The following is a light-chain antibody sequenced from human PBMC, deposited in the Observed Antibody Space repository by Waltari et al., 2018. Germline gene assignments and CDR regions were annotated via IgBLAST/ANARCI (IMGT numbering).Light chain of an antibody. CDR3: SSYTQSRTRV. CDR1: SRDVGSYDL. J-gene: IGLJ3*02. V-gene: IGLV2-23*02. CDR2: GVA. Sequence: QSALTQSASVSGSPGQSITISCTGTSRDVGSYDLVSWYQQLPGRAPTTILFGVAKRPSSISDRCSCSKSANTASLAISELQSEDEAHYYCSSYTQSRTRVFGGGTKLTVL.